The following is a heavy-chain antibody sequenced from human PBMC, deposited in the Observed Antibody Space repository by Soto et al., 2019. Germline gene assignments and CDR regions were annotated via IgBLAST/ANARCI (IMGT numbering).Heavy chain of an antibody. V-gene: IGHV3-23*01. CDR1: GFTFSSYA. J-gene: IGHJ4*02. D-gene: IGHD5-12*01. Sequence: QTGGSLRLSCAASGFTFSSYAMSWVRQAPGKGLEWVSAISGDAGSTYYADSVKGRFTISRDNSKNTLYLQMNSLRAEDTAVYYCAKAPFVDIVATISFSYWGQGTLVTV. CDR3: AKAPFVDIVATISFSY. CDR2: ISGDAGST.